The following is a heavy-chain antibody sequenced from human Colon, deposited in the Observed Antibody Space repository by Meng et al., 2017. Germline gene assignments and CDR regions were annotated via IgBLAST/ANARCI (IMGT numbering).Heavy chain of an antibody. D-gene: IGHD3-10*01. CDR3: AVWFGELLSGNWFDP. V-gene: IGHV4-39*07. CDR1: GGSINSSGYY. Sequence: RQELVSGLGNPSETLYLTCTGFGGSINSSGYYWGWIRQPPGKGLEWIGSIYYSGSTYYNPSLKSRVTISVDTSKNQFSLKLSSVTAADTAVYYCAVWFGELLSGNWFDPWGQGTLVTVSS. J-gene: IGHJ5*02. CDR2: IYYSGST.